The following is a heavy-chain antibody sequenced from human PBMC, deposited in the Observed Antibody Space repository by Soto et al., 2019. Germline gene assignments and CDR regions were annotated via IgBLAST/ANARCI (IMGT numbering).Heavy chain of an antibody. J-gene: IGHJ3*02. CDR2: IIPLFGTI. V-gene: IGHV1-69*06. D-gene: IGHD5-12*01. CDR1: GETSSSYT. CDR3: ARKVATATDAFDI. Sequence: SVKVSCNPSGETSSSYTFTWVRQAPGQGLEWMGDIIPLFGTINYSQKFQGRVTITADKSTDTVSMELSSLRSGDTAVYYCARKVATATDAFDIWGPGTMVTVSS.